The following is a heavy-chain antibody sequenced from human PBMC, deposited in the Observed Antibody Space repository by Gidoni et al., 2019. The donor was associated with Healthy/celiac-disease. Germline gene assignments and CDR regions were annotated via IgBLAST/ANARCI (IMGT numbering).Heavy chain of an antibody. V-gene: IGHV3-53*01. CDR2: IYSGGST. CDR1: GFTVSSNY. J-gene: IGHJ5*02. CDR3: ARDRARYWFDP. Sequence: EVQLVASGGGLIQPGGSLRLSCAASGFTVSSNYVSWVRQAPGKGLEWVSVIYSGGSTYYADSVKGRFTISRDNSKNTLYLQMNSLRAEDTAVYYCARDRARYWFDPWGQGTLVTVSS.